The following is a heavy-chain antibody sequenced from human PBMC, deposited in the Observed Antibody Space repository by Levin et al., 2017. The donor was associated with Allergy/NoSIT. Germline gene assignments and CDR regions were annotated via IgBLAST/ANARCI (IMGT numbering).Heavy chain of an antibody. Sequence: GESLKISCAASGFTFSSYEMNWVRQAPGKGLEWVSYISSSGSTIYYADSVKGRFTISRDNAKNSLYLQMNSLRAEDTAVYYCARVKGGYSYGDRARYYDSSGDGRYGMDVWGQGTTVTVSS. J-gene: IGHJ6*02. CDR2: ISSSGSTI. V-gene: IGHV3-48*03. D-gene: IGHD3-22*01. CDR3: ARVKGGYSYGDRARYYDSSGDGRYGMDV. CDR1: GFTFSSYE.